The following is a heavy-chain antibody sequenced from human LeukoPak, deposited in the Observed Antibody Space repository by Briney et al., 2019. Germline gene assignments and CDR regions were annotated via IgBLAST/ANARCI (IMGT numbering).Heavy chain of an antibody. CDR3: ARDPLPRGISEDYYDSSGYLRPFDY. CDR2: INWNGGST. CDR1: GFTFDDYG. Sequence: AGGSLRLSCAASGFTFDDYGMSWVRQAPGKGLEWVSGINWNGGSTGYADSVKGRFTISRDNAKNSLYLQMNSLRAEDTALYYCARDPLPRGISEDYYDSSGYLRPFDYWGQGTLVTVSS. V-gene: IGHV3-20*04. D-gene: IGHD3-22*01. J-gene: IGHJ4*02.